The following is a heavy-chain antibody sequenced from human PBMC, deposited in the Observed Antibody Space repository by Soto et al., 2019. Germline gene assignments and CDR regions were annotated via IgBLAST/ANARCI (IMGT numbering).Heavy chain of an antibody. D-gene: IGHD3-9*01. Sequence: GGSLRLSCAASGFTFSNAWMNWVRQAPGKGLEWVGRIKSKTDGGTTDYAAPVKGRFTISRDDSKNTLYLQMNSLKTEDTAVYYCTTDPRHSYFDWLHPSGPIDYWGQGTLVTVSS. V-gene: IGHV3-15*07. CDR3: TTDPRHSYFDWLHPSGPIDY. CDR2: IKSKTDGGTT. CDR1: GFTFSNAW. J-gene: IGHJ4*02.